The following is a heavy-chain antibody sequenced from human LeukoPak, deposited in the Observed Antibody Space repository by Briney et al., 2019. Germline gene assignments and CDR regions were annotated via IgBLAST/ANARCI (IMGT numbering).Heavy chain of an antibody. CDR2: IDWDDDK. D-gene: IGHD6-19*01. J-gene: IGHJ3*02. Sequence: SGPALVKPTQTLTLTCTFSGFSLSTSGMCVSWIRQPPGKALEWLARIDWDDDKYYSTSLKTRLTISKDTSKNQVVLTMTNMDPVDTATYYCARIQFSYSSGWYGAFDIWGQGTMVTVSS. CDR3: ARIQFSYSSGWYGAFDI. V-gene: IGHV2-70*11. CDR1: GFSLSTSGMC.